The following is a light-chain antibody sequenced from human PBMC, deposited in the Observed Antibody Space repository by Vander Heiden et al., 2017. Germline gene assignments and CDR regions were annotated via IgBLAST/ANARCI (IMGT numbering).Light chain of an antibody. J-gene: IGLJ2*01. V-gene: IGLV2-8*01. Sequence: QSALTQPPSASGSPGQSVTISCTGTSSDVGGYNYVSWYRQHPGKAPNLIIYEVTKRPSGVPDRFSGSKSGNTASLTVSGPQAEDEADYYCNSYAGSNIFEFGGGTKLTVL. CDR1: SSDVGGYNY. CDR2: EVT. CDR3: NSYAGSNIFE.